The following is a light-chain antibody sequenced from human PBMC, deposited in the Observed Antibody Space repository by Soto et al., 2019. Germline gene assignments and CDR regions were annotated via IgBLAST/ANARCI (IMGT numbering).Light chain of an antibody. CDR2: YAS. CDR1: ESVHSN. J-gene: IGKJ3*01. Sequence: EMVMTQSPATLSVSPGERVTLSCRASESVHSNLAWYQQKPGQGPSLLIYYASTRVTGVPDRFSGSGSGTEFILTISSLQSEDFGVYYCQHYSNWPPTFGPGTKVEIK. CDR3: QHYSNWPPT. V-gene: IGKV3-15*01.